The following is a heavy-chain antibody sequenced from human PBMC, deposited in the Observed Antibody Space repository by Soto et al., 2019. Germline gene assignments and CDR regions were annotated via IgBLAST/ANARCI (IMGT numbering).Heavy chain of an antibody. CDR3: TTVDAVVLN. J-gene: IGHJ4*02. V-gene: IGHV3-15*01. CDR2: IKRNIDGGTT. Sequence: PGGSLRLSCAASGFTFSIALMSWVRQAPGGGLEWVGRIKRNIDGGTTDYAAPVKGRFAISRDDSNSILYLEMNSLRSEDTAVYYCTTVDAVVLNWGQGLLVTVSS. CDR1: GFTFSIAL. D-gene: IGHD6-19*01.